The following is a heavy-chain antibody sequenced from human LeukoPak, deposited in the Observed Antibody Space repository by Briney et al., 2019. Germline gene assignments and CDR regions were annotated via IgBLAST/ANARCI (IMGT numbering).Heavy chain of an antibody. J-gene: IGHJ3*02. Sequence: PGGSLRLSCAASGLTFSDYHMSWIRQAPGKGLEWVSHISDNGRTKYYANSVQGRFTVSRDNAKNSLYLQMNSLRADDTAVYYCARDRAIFGVTPDAFDIWGQGTMVTVSS. CDR3: ARDRAIFGVTPDAFDI. V-gene: IGHV3-11*01. CDR2: ISDNGRTK. D-gene: IGHD3-3*01. CDR1: GLTFSDYH.